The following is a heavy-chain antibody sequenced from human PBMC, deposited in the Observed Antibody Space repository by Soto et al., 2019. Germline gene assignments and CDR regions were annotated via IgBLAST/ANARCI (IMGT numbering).Heavy chain of an antibody. Sequence: SETLSLTCAVSGGSITSNYWSWARQPPGKGLEWIGEISHSGSTIYNPSLGSRVTILVDKSQDQFSLKLNSVSAADTAVYYCAGGQGYKWHVWGQGTTVTV. CDR2: ISHSGST. CDR3: AGGQGYKWHV. CDR1: GGSITSNYW. J-gene: IGHJ6*02. V-gene: IGHV4-4*02. D-gene: IGHD1-1*01.